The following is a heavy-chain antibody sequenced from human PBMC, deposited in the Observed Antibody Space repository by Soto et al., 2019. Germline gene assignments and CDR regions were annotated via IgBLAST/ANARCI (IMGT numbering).Heavy chain of an antibody. CDR2: ISWNSGKI. D-gene: IGHD4-17*01. CDR3: AKDSFGDDSGYGMDV. V-gene: IGHV3-9*01. Sequence: EEQMVESGGGLVQPGRSLRLSCAASGFSFDDYAMHWVRQAPGKGLEWVSGISWNSGKIAYADSVKGRFTISRDSAKNSLYLQMNSLRAEDTALYYCAKDSFGDDSGYGMDVWGQGITVTVSS. CDR1: GFSFDDYA. J-gene: IGHJ6*02.